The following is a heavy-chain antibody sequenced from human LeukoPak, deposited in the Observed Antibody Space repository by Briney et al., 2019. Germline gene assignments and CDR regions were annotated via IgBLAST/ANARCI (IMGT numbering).Heavy chain of an antibody. V-gene: IGHV2-70*01. D-gene: IGHD3-22*01. CDR1: GFSLSTSGMC. J-gene: IGHJ3*02. Sequence: SGPTLVNPPQTLTLTCTFSGFSLSTSGMCVSWIRQPPGKALEWLALIDWDDDKYYSTSLKTRLTISKDTSKNQVVLTMTNMDPVDTATYYCARIHYYDSSGYRSAFDIWGQGTMVTVSS. CDR2: IDWDDDK. CDR3: ARIHYYDSSGYRSAFDI.